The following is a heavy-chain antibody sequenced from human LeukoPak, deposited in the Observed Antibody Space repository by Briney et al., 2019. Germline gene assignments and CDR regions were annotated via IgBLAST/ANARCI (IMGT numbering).Heavy chain of an antibody. J-gene: IGHJ4*02. CDR3: ARDWTDFWSGYLFDY. CDR1: GFTFSSYG. Sequence: SGGSLRLSCAASGFTFSSYGMHWVRQAPGKGLEWVAVISYDGSNKYYADSVKGRFTISRDNSKNTLYLQMNSLRAEDTAVYYCARDWTDFWSGYLFDYWGQGTLVTVSS. CDR2: ISYDGSNK. V-gene: IGHV3-30*03. D-gene: IGHD3-3*01.